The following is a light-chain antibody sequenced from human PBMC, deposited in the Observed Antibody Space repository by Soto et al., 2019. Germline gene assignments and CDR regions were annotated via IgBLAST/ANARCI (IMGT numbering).Light chain of an antibody. CDR2: NSN. CDR3: AAWDDSLTGPV. V-gene: IGLV1-44*01. CDR1: RSDIGSNF. Sequence: QSVLSQPPAASGTPGQTVIISCSGSRSDIGSNFVNWYQHLPGTAPNLLIYNSNQRPSGVPDRFSGSKSGTSASLAISGLQSEDEADYYCAAWDDSLTGPVFGTGTKVTVL. J-gene: IGLJ1*01.